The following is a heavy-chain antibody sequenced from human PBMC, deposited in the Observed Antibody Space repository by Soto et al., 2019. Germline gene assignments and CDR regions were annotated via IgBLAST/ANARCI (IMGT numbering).Heavy chain of an antibody. D-gene: IGHD3-3*01. Sequence: SETLSLTCTVSGGSISSGGYYWSWIRQHPGKGLEWIGCIYYSGSTYYNPSLKSRVTISVDTSKNQFSLKLSSVTAADTAVYYCARHDRDVGALDYWGQGTLVTVS. CDR1: GGSISSGGYY. CDR3: ARHDRDVGALDY. V-gene: IGHV4-39*01. CDR2: IYYSGST. J-gene: IGHJ4*02.